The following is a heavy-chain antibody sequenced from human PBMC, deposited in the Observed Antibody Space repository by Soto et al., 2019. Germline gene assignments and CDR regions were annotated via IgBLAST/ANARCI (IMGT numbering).Heavy chain of an antibody. Sequence: QVQLVESGGGVVQPGRSLRLSCAASGFTFSSYGMHWVRQAPGKGLEWVAVIWYDGSNKYYADSVKGRFTISRDNSKNTLYLQMNSLRAEDTVVYYCARKGQLAQGGWFDPWGQGTLVTVSS. CDR1: GFTFSSYG. V-gene: IGHV3-33*01. D-gene: IGHD6-6*01. CDR2: IWYDGSNK. CDR3: ARKGQLAQGGWFDP. J-gene: IGHJ5*02.